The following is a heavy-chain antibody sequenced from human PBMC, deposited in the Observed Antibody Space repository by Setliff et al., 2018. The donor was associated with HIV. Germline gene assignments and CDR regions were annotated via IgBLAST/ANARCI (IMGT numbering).Heavy chain of an antibody. V-gene: IGHV1-69*10. J-gene: IGHJ3*01. CDR1: GGTFNTYP. CDR2: IAPNLRMP. Sequence: SVKVSCKTSGGTFNTYPTAWVRQAPGQGLEWMGGIAPNLRMPNYIQKFKGRLTITADESTSTVYMELTNLRSEDTAMYYCAREKSPVLECFDWLKPRHVFDVWGQGTVVTVSS. CDR3: AREKSPVLECFDWLKPRHVFDV. D-gene: IGHD3-9*01.